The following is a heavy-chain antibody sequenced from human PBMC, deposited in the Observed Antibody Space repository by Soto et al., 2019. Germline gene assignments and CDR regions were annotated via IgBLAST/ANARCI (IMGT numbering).Heavy chain of an antibody. D-gene: IGHD1-26*01. CDR2: IYPGDSDT. J-gene: IGHJ3*02. Sequence: GESLKISCKGSGYSFTSYWVGWVRQMPGKGLEWLGIIYPGDSDTRYSPSFQGQVTISADKSISTAYLQWSSLKASDTAMYYCARSREHHDAYDIWSQGKMVIASS. CDR1: GYSFTSYW. CDR3: ARSREHHDAYDI. V-gene: IGHV5-51*01.